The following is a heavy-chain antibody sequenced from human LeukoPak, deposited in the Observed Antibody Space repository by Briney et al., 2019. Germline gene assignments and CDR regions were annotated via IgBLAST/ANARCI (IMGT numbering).Heavy chain of an antibody. Sequence: GGSLRLSCAASGFTFDDYAMHWVRQAPGKGLEWVSGISWNSGSIGYADSVKGRFTISRDNAKNSLYLQMNSLRAGDTAIYYCVRGGSPEAFDIWGQGTMVTVSS. D-gene: IGHD3-16*01. CDR3: VRGGSPEAFDI. V-gene: IGHV3-9*01. CDR2: ISWNSGSI. J-gene: IGHJ3*02. CDR1: GFTFDDYA.